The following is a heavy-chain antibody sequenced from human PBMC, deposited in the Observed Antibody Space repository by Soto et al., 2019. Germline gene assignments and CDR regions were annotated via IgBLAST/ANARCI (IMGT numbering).Heavy chain of an antibody. CDR1: GASIGNDTSH. CDR2: VHQGGTT. CDR3: ASRFYDNRGFYPGFQC. V-gene: IGHV4-39*02. J-gene: IGHJ1*01. Sequence: QLQLQESGPGLVKPSETLSLTCSVSGASIGNDTSHWGWVRQPPGKGLEWIGHVHQGGTTYYNPCVRGRVTIFVDASKHRLSLRLSFVAAADRVVYYCASRFYDNRGFYPGFQCWGQGTLLTVSS. D-gene: IGHD3-22*01.